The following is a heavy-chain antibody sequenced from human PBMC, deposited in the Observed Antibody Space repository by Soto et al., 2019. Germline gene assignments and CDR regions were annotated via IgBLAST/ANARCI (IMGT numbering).Heavy chain of an antibody. CDR3: ARGGHDSN. CDR2: ISYDGSNK. V-gene: IGHV3-30-3*01. Sequence: PGGSLRLSCAASGFTFSSYAMHWVRQAPGKGLEWVAVISYDGSNKYYADSVKCRFTISRDNSKNTLYLQMNSLRAEDTAVYYCARGGHDSNWRQGTLVTVSS. CDR1: GFTFSSYA. J-gene: IGHJ4*02. D-gene: IGHD2-15*01.